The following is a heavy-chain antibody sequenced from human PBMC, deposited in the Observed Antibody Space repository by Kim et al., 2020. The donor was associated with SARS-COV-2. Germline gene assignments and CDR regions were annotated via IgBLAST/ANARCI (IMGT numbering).Heavy chain of an antibody. D-gene: IGHD1-26*01. Sequence: TNYNQSLKSRVTISVDTAKNPVSLKLSSVTAADTAVYYCARGVGATNFDYWGHGTLVTVSS. V-gene: IGHV4-34*01. J-gene: IGHJ4*01. CDR3: ARGVGATNFDY. CDR2: T.